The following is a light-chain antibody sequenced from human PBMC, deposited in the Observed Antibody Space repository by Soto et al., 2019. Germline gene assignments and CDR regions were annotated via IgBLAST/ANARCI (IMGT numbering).Light chain of an antibody. CDR2: MND. V-gene: IGLV1-47*01. CDR3: AAWDGSLSGPV. Sequence: QSVLAQPPSASGTPGQRITISCSGSSSNIGGNYVYWYQQLPGTAPKLLIFMNDERPSGVPDRFSGSKSGTSASLAMSGLRSDDEADYYCAAWDGSLSGPVFGGGTKLTVL. CDR1: SSNIGGNY. J-gene: IGLJ3*02.